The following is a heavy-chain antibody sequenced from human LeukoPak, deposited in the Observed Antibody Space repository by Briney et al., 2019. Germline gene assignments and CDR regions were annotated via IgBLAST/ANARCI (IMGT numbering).Heavy chain of an antibody. CDR1: GFIFRSYG. D-gene: IGHD2-8*01. J-gene: IGHJ5*02. Sequence: PGGSLRLSCVASGFIFRSYGIHWVRQAPGKGLEWVTFIHFDGSNEYYADFVKGRFTISRDNSKNTVYLQMNSLRAEDTAVYYCAKDGIMRSNGPPEFDPWGQGTLVSVSS. V-gene: IGHV3-30*02. CDR3: AKDGIMRSNGPPEFDP. CDR2: IHFDGSNE.